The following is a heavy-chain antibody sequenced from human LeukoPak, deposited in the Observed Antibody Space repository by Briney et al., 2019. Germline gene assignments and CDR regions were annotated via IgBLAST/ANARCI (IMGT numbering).Heavy chain of an antibody. V-gene: IGHV3-30*04. CDR3: ARARATVTRISSFDI. D-gene: IGHD4-17*01. CDR1: GFTFSSYA. CDR2: ISFDGYHD. Sequence: GGSLRLFCAASGFTFSSYAIHWVRQAPGKGVEWVAVISFDGYHDFYADSVKGRFTISRDNSKNTLYLQMNSLRADDTAVYYCARARATVTRISSFDIWGQGTMVTVSS. J-gene: IGHJ3*02.